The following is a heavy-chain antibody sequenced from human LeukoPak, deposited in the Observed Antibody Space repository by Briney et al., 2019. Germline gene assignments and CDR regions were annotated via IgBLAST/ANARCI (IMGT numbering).Heavy chain of an antibody. CDR1: GFTFSIYW. CDR3: AREWFGEFSLGVASMDV. CDR2: INSDGSET. J-gene: IGHJ6*03. V-gene: IGHV3-74*01. Sequence: PGVSLRLPCAASGFTFSIYWMHWVRQVPGKGLVWVSRINSDGSETNHADSVKGRFTISRDNAKNTLYLQMNSLRAEDTAVYYCAREWFGEFSLGVASMDVWGKGTKVTVSS. D-gene: IGHD3-10*01.